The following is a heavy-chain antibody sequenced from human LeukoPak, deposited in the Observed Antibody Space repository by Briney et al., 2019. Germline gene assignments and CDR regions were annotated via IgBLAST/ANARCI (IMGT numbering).Heavy chain of an antibody. D-gene: IGHD2-2*01. Sequence: GGSLRLSCAASGFTFSSYAMSWVRQAPGKGLEWVSAISGSGGSTYYADSVKGRLTISRDNSKNTLYLQMTSLRAEDTAVYYCAKGVKEDCSSTSCYASPFDYWGQGTLVTVSS. V-gene: IGHV3-23*01. CDR2: ISGSGGST. J-gene: IGHJ4*02. CDR3: AKGVKEDCSSTSCYASPFDY. CDR1: GFTFSSYA.